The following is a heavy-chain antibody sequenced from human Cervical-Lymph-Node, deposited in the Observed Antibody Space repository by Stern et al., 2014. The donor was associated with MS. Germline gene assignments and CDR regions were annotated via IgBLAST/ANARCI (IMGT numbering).Heavy chain of an antibody. Sequence: QDQLVQSGVEVKKPGASVKVSCRASGYNFTNYGITWVRQAPGQGLEWMGWISTYNGNPTYAQKFQGRVTMTTDTATNTAYMELRSLTQDDTAVFYCAREAAARSFDFWGQGTLVTVSS. V-gene: IGHV1-18*01. CDR1: GYNFTNYG. D-gene: IGHD6-6*01. J-gene: IGHJ4*02. CDR3: AREAAARSFDF. CDR2: ISTYNGNP.